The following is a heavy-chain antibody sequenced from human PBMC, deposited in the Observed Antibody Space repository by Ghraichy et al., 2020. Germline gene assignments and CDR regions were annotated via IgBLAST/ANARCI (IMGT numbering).Heavy chain of an antibody. J-gene: IGHJ6*03. CDR1: GFTVSSNY. Sequence: GGSLRLSCAASGFTVSSNYMSWVRQAPGKGLEWVSVIYSGGSTYYADSVKGRFTISRDNSKNTLYLQMNSLRAEDTAVYYCASEGETYSSSSIANYYYYMDVWGKGTTVTVSS. D-gene: IGHD6-6*01. V-gene: IGHV3-53*01. CDR2: IYSGGST. CDR3: ASEGETYSSSSIANYYYYMDV.